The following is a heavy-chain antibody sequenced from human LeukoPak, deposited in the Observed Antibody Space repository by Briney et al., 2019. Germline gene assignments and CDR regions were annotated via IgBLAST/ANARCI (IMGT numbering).Heavy chain of an antibody. CDR2: IKEDGSEK. CDR1: GFTFSSHW. D-gene: IGHD1-14*01. J-gene: IGHJ4*02. CDR3: ARARIDY. Sequence: GGSLRLSCAASGFTFSSHWMTWGRQAPGKGLEWVANIKEDGSEKYYVDSVKGRFTISRDNAKNSLLLQMSSLRAEDTAVYYSARARIDYWGQGTLVTVSS. V-gene: IGHV3-7*04.